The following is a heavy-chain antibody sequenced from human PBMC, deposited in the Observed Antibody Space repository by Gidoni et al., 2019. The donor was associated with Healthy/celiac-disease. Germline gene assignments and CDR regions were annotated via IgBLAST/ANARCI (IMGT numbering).Heavy chain of an antibody. CDR2: ISYDGSNK. CDR1: GFTFSSDG. J-gene: IGHJ6*02. Sequence: TVSGFTFSSDGMHWVRQSPGKGLEWVAVISYDGSNKYYADSVKGRFTISRDHSKNTLYLPMNSLRAEDTAVYYCAKALTVTTHYYYYGMDVWGQGTTVTVSS. V-gene: IGHV3-30*18. D-gene: IGHD4-17*01. CDR3: AKALTVTTHYYYYGMDV.